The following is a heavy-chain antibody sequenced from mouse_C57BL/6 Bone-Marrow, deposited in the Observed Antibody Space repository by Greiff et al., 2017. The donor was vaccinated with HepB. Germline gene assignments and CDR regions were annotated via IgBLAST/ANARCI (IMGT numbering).Heavy chain of an antibody. CDR2: IDPETGGT. CDR3: TREGLRRSWFAY. D-gene: IGHD2-4*01. J-gene: IGHJ3*01. Sequence: VQLQQSGAELVRPGASVTLSCKASGYTFTDYEMHWVKQTPVHGLEWIGAIDPETGGTAYNQKFKGKAILTADKSSSTAYMELRSLTSEDSAVYYCTREGLRRSWFAYWGQGTLVTVSA. CDR1: GYTFTDYE. V-gene: IGHV1-15*01.